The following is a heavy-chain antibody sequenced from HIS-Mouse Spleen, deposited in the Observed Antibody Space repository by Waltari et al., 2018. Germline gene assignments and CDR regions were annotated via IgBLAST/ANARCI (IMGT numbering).Heavy chain of an antibody. D-gene: IGHD1-26*01. CDR3: ARDRELYFDY. CDR1: GGSISSSSYY. CDR2: IYYSGST. V-gene: IGHV4-39*07. J-gene: IGHJ4*02. Sequence: QLQLQESGPGLVKPSETLSLTCTVSGGSISSSSYYWGWIRQPPGKGLEWIGSIYYSGSTYYNPYLKSRVTISVDTSKNQFSLKLSSVTAADTAVYYCARDRELYFDYWGQGTLVTVSS.